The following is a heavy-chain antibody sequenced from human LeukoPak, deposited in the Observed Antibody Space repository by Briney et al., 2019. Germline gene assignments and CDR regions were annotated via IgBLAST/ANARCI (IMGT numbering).Heavy chain of an antibody. V-gene: IGHV3-7*01. CDR3: ARDQSDYGDYNLDY. Sequence: GGSLRLSCAASGFTFSSYWMSWVRQAPGKGLEWVANIKQDGSEKYYVDSVKGRFTISRDNAKNSLYLQMNSLRAEDTAVYYCARDQSDYGDYNLDYWGQGTLATVSS. J-gene: IGHJ4*02. CDR2: IKQDGSEK. CDR1: GFTFSSYW. D-gene: IGHD4-17*01.